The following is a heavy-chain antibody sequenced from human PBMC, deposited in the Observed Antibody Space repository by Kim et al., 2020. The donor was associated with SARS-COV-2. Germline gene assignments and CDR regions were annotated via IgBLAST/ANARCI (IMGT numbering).Heavy chain of an antibody. Sequence: YAASGKGRFSISRDEPKNSLYLQMNSLKTEDTAVYYCVRVLRGSGRYFDYWGQGTLVTVSS. V-gene: IGHV3-72*01. D-gene: IGHD3-10*01. CDR3: VRVLRGSGRYFDY. J-gene: IGHJ4*02.